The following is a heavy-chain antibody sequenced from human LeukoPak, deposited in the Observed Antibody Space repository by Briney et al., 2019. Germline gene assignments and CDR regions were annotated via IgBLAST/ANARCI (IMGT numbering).Heavy chain of an antibody. Sequence: GATVKVSCKASGYTFTGYYMHWVRQAPGQGLEWMGWINPNSGDTNYAQKFQGRVTMTRDTSISTAYMELSRLRSDDAAVYYCARGQNNEYGDYDGWGHWGQGTLVTVSS. CDR2: INPNSGDT. D-gene: IGHD4-17*01. CDR1: GYTFTGYY. V-gene: IGHV1-2*02. CDR3: ARGQNNEYGDYDGWGH. J-gene: IGHJ4*02.